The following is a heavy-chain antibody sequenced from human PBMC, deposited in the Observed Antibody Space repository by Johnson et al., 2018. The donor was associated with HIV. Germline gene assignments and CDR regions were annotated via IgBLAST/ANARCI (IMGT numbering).Heavy chain of an antibody. J-gene: IGHJ3*02. V-gene: IGHV3-7*05. CDR3: TTDPLAVAPYGDDAFDI. Sequence: VQLVESGGGLVQSGGSLRLSCAASGFTFSSYWMSWVRQAPGRGLEWVANIKQDGSEKSYLDSLKGRFTISRDNAKNSLYLQINSLKTEDTAVYYCTTDPLAVAPYGDDAFDIWGQGTMVTVSS. CDR1: GFTFSSYW. CDR2: IKQDGSEK. D-gene: IGHD6-19*01.